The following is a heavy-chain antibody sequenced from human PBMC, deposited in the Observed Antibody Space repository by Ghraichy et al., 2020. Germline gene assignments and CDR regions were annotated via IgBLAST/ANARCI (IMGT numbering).Heavy chain of an antibody. CDR1: GFTFRSYS. J-gene: IGHJ4*02. V-gene: IGHV3-48*01. CDR3: ARASGGSYFRAADY. CDR2: ISSSNSTI. Sequence: LTCAASGFTFRSYSMNWVRQAPGKGLEWVSYISSSNSTIYYADSLKGRFTISRDNAKNSLYLQMNSLRGEDTAVYYCARASGGSYFRAADYWGQGTLVTVSS. D-gene: IGHD1-26*01.